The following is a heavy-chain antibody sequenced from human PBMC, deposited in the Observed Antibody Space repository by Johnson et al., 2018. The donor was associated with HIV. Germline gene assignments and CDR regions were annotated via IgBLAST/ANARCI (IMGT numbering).Heavy chain of an antibody. Sequence: VQLVESGGGLVQPGGSLRLSCAASGFTFSSYAMSWVRQAPGKGLEWVSAISGSGGSTYYAASVKGRFTISRDNSKNTLYLQMNSLRAEDTAVFYCAKETAYYYGSGSYYIDAFDIWGQGTMVTVSS. CDR3: AKETAYYYGSGSYYIDAFDI. J-gene: IGHJ3*02. CDR2: ISGSGGST. V-gene: IGHV3-23*04. CDR1: GFTFSSYA. D-gene: IGHD3-10*01.